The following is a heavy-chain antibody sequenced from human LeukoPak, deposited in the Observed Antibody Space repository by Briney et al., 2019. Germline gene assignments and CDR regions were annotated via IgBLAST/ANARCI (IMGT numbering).Heavy chain of an antibody. CDR3: ARAYYYASSAFDI. CDR2: IYYGGST. CDR1: GGSICSNTYY. Sequence: PSETLSRTCTVSGGSICSNTYYWDWIRQPPGKGLECIGSIYYGGSTYYNPSLKSRVIISVDTSKNQFSLKLSSVTAADTAVYYCARAYYYASSAFDIWGQGTMVTVSS. V-gene: IGHV4-39*01. J-gene: IGHJ3*02. D-gene: IGHD3-22*01.